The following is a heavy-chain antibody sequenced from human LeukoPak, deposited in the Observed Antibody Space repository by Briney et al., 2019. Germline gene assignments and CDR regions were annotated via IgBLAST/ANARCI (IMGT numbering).Heavy chain of an antibody. CDR2: IYYSGST. V-gene: IGHV4-59*01. CDR3: ARATIDDAFDI. Sequence: PSETLSLTCTVSGGSISSYYRSWIRQPPGKGLEWIGYIYYSGSTNYNPSLKSRVTISVDTSKNQFSLKLSSVTAADTAVYYCARATIDDAFDIWGQGTMVTVSS. D-gene: IGHD3-9*01. CDR1: GGSISSYY. J-gene: IGHJ3*02.